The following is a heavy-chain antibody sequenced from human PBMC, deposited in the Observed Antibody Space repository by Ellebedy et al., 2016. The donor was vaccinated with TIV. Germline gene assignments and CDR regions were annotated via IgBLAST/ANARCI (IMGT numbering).Heavy chain of an antibody. D-gene: IGHD1-26*01. CDR2: ISYDGSNK. CDR1: GFTFSSYA. Sequence: GGSLRLSXAASGFTFSSYAMHWVRQAPGKGLEWVAVISYDGSNKYYADSVKGRFTISRDNSKNTLYLQMNSLRAEDTAVYYCARDPQLVGATPEFDYWGQGTLVTVSS. J-gene: IGHJ4*02. CDR3: ARDPQLVGATPEFDY. V-gene: IGHV3-30-3*01.